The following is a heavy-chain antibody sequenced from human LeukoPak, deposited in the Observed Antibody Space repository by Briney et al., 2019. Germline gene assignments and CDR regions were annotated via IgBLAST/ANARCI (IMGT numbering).Heavy chain of an antibody. Sequence: SETLSLTCTLSGGSISTYYWSWIRQPPGKGLEWIAYIYYSGSTHYNPSLKSRGIISVDTSKNQFSLKLSSVTAADTAVYYCARGSITVVPAFDIWGQGTMVTVSS. CDR1: GGSISTYY. CDR3: ARGSITVVPAFDI. CDR2: IYYSGST. V-gene: IGHV4-59*12. D-gene: IGHD3-10*01. J-gene: IGHJ3*02.